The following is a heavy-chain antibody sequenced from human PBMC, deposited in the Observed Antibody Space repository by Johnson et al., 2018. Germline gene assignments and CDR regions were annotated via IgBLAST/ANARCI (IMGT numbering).Heavy chain of an antibody. CDR1: GFTFSSYA. CDR2: ISYDGSNK. CDR3: ARDVDTAMKAFDI. Sequence: QVQLVQSGGGVVQPGRSLRLSCAASGFTFSSYAMHWVRQAPGKGLEWVAVISYDGSNKYYADSVKGRFTISRDNSKNTLYLQMNSLRAEDTAVYYCARDVDTAMKAFDIWGQGTMVTVSS. J-gene: IGHJ3*02. D-gene: IGHD5-18*01. V-gene: IGHV3-30-3*01.